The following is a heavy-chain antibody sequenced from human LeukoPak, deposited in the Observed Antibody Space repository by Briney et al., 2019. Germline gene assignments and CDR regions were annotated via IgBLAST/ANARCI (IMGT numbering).Heavy chain of an antibody. Sequence: GGSLRLSCEVSGFTLSRYSMNWVRQAPGKGLEWFCAISTDSDYIYYGDSVKGRFTVSRDNAKNSLYLQMNSLRAEDTALYYCVRASYSTTWYLDSWGQGTLVTVSS. CDR2: ISTDSDYI. J-gene: IGHJ4*02. V-gene: IGHV3-21*01. CDR1: GFTLSRYS. CDR3: VRASYSTTWYLDS. D-gene: IGHD2/OR15-2a*01.